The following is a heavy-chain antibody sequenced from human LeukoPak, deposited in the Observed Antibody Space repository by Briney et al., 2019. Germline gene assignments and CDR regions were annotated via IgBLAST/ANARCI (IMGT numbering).Heavy chain of an antibody. CDR2: INPNGGST. V-gene: IGHV1-46*01. D-gene: IGHD6-13*01. J-gene: IGHJ6*02. CDR1: GYTFTSYG. Sequence: GASVKVSCKASGYTFTSYGISWVRQAPGQGLEWMGIINPNGGSTNYAQKFQGRVTMTRDTSTSTVYMELSSLRSEDTAVYYCATWGSSSSPLPTMDVWGQGTTVTVSS. CDR3: ATWGSSSSPLPTMDV.